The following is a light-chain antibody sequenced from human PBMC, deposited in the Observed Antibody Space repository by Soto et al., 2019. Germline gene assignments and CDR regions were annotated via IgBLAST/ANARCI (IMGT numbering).Light chain of an antibody. J-gene: IGKJ1*01. Sequence: DIHMAQSPPSLSASVGDRVTITCRASHNIITYLNWYQQKAGKAPSLLIYEASHLQSGVPFRFFGSGSGTEFTLTISSLQPDDFATYYCQQYNYYSRTFGQGTKVEIK. V-gene: IGKV1-39*01. CDR3: QQYNYYSRT. CDR2: EAS. CDR1: HNIITY.